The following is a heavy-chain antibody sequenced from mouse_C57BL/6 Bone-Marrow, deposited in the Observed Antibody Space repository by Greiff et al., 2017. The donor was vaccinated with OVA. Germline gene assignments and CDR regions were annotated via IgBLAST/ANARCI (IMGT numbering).Heavy chain of an antibody. J-gene: IGHJ4*01. CDR3: ARAPYYGSSYYAMDY. V-gene: IGHV5-16*01. CDR2: INYDGSST. CDR1: GFTFSDYY. Sequence: EVKLMESEGGLVQPGSSMKLSCTASGFTFSDYYMAWVRQVPEKGLEWVANINYDGSSTYYLDSLKSRFIISRDNAKNILYLQMSSLKSEDTATYYCARAPYYGSSYYAMDYWGQGTSVTVSS. D-gene: IGHD1-1*01.